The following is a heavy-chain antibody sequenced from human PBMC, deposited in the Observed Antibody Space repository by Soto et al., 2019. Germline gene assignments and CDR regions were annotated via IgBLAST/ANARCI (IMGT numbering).Heavy chain of an antibody. J-gene: IGHJ4*02. CDR1: SDSVSSSSYT. CDR3: ARQQPANYYDSSGYLDY. Sequence: PSETLSLTCTVSSDSVSSSSYTWGWIRQPPGKGPEWIGSIYSSGSTYYNPSLRSRVTISVDTSKNQASLKLSSVTAADTAMYYCARQQPANYYDSSGYLDYWGQGTLVTVSS. V-gene: IGHV4-39*01. CDR2: IYSSGST. D-gene: IGHD3-22*01.